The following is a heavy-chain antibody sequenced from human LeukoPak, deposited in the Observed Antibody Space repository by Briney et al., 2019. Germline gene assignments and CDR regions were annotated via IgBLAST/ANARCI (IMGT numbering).Heavy chain of an antibody. V-gene: IGHV3-74*01. D-gene: IGHD1-7*01. CDR3: ARAGNYYFDL. CDR1: GFTFWSAW. CDR2: MNADGRTI. Sequence: PGGSLRLSCAASGFTFWSAWMSWVRQAPGKGLEWVARMNADGRTINYADSVKGRFTISRDNAKNTLYLQMNSLRTEDAAVYYCARAGNYYFDLWGRGTQVTASS. J-gene: IGHJ2*01.